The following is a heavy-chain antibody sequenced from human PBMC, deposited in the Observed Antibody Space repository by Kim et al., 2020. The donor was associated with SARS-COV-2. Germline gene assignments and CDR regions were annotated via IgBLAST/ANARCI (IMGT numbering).Heavy chain of an antibody. CDR3: ARVSQGYSYGYYYYGMDV. CDR1: GGSISSSNW. CDR2: IYHSGST. D-gene: IGHD5-18*01. Sequence: SETLSLTCAVSGGSISSSNWWSWVRQPPGKGLEWIGEIYHSGSTNYNPSLKSRVTISVDKSKNQFSLKLSSVTAADTAVYYCARVSQGYSYGYYYYGMDVWGQGTTVTVSS. J-gene: IGHJ6*02. V-gene: IGHV4-4*02.